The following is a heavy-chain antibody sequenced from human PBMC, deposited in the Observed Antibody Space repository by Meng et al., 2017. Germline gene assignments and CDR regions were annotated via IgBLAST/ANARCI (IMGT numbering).Heavy chain of an antibody. J-gene: IGHJ4*02. CDR3: ARAIAVAGITIDY. CDR1: GGSVSSGSYD. Sequence: QWRRQMCGRGMVRPSEPLSLPCTVAGGSVSSGSYDWTRFRQHPGKGLEWIGYIYYSGSTNYNPSRKSRVTISVDTSKNQFSLKLSSVTAADTAVYYCARAIAVAGITIDYWGQGTLVTVSS. V-gene: IGHV4-61*01. CDR2: IYYSGST. D-gene: IGHD6-19*01.